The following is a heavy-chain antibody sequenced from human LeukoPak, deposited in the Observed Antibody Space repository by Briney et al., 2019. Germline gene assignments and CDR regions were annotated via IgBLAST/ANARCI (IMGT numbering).Heavy chain of an antibody. Sequence: RSLRLSCAASGFTFSSYAMHWVRQAPGKGLEWVAVISYDGSNKYYADSVKGRFTISRDNSKNTLYLQMNSLRAEDTAVYYCARDHDYGSGSYYNVYYYYYMDVWGKGTTVTVSS. CDR2: ISYDGSNK. CDR3: ARDHDYGSGSYYNVYYYYYMDV. CDR1: GFTFSSYA. V-gene: IGHV3-30*04. J-gene: IGHJ6*03. D-gene: IGHD3-10*01.